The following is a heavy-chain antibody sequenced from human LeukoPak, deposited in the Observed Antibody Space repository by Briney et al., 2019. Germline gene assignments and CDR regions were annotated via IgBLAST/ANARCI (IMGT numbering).Heavy chain of an antibody. CDR2: ISSSGTYL. J-gene: IGHJ4*02. CDR1: RFTFTTYS. V-gene: IGHV3-21*01. CDR3: AKVGDYGDYGAFDY. D-gene: IGHD4-17*01. Sequence: GGSLRLSCAASRFTFTTYSMSWVRQAPGKGREWVSSISSSGTYLYYADSVKGRFTISRDNSKNTLYLQMTSLRAEDTAVYYCAKVGDYGDYGAFDYWGQGTLVTVSS.